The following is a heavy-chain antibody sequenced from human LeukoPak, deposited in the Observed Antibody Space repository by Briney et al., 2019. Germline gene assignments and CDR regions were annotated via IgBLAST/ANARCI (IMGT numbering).Heavy chain of an antibody. CDR1: GFTFSSDS. J-gene: IGHJ1*01. V-gene: IGHV3-21*01. CDR3: TSNPPGIARDGAEYFQH. Sequence: GGYLRLSCAASGFTFSSDSMNWVRQAPGRGLEWVSSISSSSSHIYYADSVKGRFTISRDNAKNSLYLQMNSLRAEDTAVYYCTSNPPGIARDGAEYFQHWGQGTLVTVSS. D-gene: IGHD6-13*01. CDR2: ISSSSSHI.